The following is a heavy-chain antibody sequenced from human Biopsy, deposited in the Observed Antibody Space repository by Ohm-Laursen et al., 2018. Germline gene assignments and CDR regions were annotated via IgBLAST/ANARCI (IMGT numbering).Heavy chain of an antibody. Sequence: SLRLSCSASGFTFGDYAMHWVRQVPGRGLEWVSSLNWDSSSIGYVDSVKGRFTISRDNAKNSLYLQMNSLRAEDSALYYCAKDWKFFDGSGGMDVWGQGTTVTVSS. CDR2: LNWDSSSI. CDR3: AKDWKFFDGSGGMDV. V-gene: IGHV3-9*01. CDR1: GFTFGDYA. D-gene: IGHD3-22*01. J-gene: IGHJ6*02.